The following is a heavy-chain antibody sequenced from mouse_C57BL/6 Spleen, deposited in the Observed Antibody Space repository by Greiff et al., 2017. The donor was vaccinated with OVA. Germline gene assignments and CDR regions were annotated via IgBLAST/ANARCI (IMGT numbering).Heavy chain of an antibody. CDR2: ISSGSSTI. J-gene: IGHJ4*01. Sequence: EVQVVESGGGLVKPGGSLKLSCAASGFTFSDYGMHWVRQAPEKGLEWVAYISSGSSTIYYADTVKGRFTISRDNAKNTLFLQMTSLRSEDTAMYYCARDVLYYAMDYWGQGTSVTVSS. CDR3: ARDVLYYAMDY. V-gene: IGHV5-17*01. CDR1: GFTFSDYG.